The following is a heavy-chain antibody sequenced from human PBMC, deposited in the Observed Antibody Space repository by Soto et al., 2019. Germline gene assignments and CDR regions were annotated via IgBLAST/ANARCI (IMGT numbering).Heavy chain of an antibody. J-gene: IGHJ4*02. CDR2: IKSKIDGGTT. Sequence: EVQLVESGGGLVNPGGSLRLSCGASGFIFSNVWMNWVRQAPGKGLEWVGRIKSKIDGGTTDYATPVEGRFSISRDDSENTLYLQLDSLKAEDTAIYYCSASYSYGGQGTQVTVS. D-gene: IGHD2-21*01. CDR1: GFIFSNVW. CDR3: SASYSY. V-gene: IGHV3-15*07.